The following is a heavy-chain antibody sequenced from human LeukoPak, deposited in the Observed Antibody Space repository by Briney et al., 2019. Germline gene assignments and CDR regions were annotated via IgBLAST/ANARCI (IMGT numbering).Heavy chain of an antibody. CDR2: ISGSGGST. D-gene: IGHD6-13*01. CDR1: GFTFTNSA. V-gene: IGHV3-23*01. Sequence: GGSLRLSCAASGFTFTNSAMSWVRQAPGKGLEWVSAISGSGGSTYYADSVKGRFTISRDNSKNTLYLQMNSLRAEDTAVYYCAKRYSSSWYVPNYFDYRGQGTLVTVSS. CDR3: AKRYSSSWYVPNYFDY. J-gene: IGHJ4*02.